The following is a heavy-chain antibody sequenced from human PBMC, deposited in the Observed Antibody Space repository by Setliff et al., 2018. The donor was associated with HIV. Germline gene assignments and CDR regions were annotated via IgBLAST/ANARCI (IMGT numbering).Heavy chain of an antibody. J-gene: IGHJ6*03. V-gene: IGHV1-46*01. Sequence: GASVKVSCKASGYTFTSNYVHWVRQAPGQGLEWMGVIIPSGGSTGYAQRFRGRVTMTRDMSTRTVYMELSSLRSEDTAVYYCARGSARYYYYMDVWGKGTTVTVSS. CDR2: IIPSGGST. CDR1: GYTFTSNY. D-gene: IGHD6-6*01. CDR3: ARGSARYYYYMDV.